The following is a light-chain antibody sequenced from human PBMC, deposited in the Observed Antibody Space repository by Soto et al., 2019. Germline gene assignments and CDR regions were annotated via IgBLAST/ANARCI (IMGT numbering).Light chain of an antibody. Sequence: DIQMTQSPFSVAASVGDSVTITCRASRVISSWLACYQQKPGKAPNLLIYAASNLQSGVPSRFSASGSGTDFTRTINNLQPEDFATYYCQQSHTFPITFGQGTRLEIK. CDR2: AAS. CDR3: QQSHTFPIT. V-gene: IGKV1-12*01. CDR1: RVISSW. J-gene: IGKJ5*01.